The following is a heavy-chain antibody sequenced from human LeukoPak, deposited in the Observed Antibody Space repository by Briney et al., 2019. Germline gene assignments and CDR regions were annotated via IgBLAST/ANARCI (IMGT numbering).Heavy chain of an antibody. D-gene: IGHD3-10*01. V-gene: IGHV4-34*01. CDR2: INHSGST. Sequence: PSETLSLTCAVYGGSFSGYYWSWIRQPPGKGLEWIGEINHSGSTNYNPSLKSRVTISVDTSKNQFPLKLSSVTAADTAVYYCARSRPGIITMVRGVIHHSPGMDVWGQGTTVTVSS. CDR1: GGSFSGYY. CDR3: ARSRPGIITMVRGVIHHSPGMDV. J-gene: IGHJ6*02.